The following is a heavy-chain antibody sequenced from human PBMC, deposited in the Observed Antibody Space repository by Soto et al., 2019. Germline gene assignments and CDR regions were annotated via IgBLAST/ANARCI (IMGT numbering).Heavy chain of an antibody. Sequence: ASVKVSCKASGYTFTSYAMHLVRQAPGQRLEWMGWLNPDNGDTKYAQKFQGRVTLTRNTSINTAYIELSSLTSDDTAVYYCATSGGGWYLYWGHGTLVTVSS. CDR3: ATSGGGWYLY. J-gene: IGHJ4*01. V-gene: IGHV1-3*01. D-gene: IGHD6-19*01. CDR2: LNPDNGDT. CDR1: GYTFTSYA.